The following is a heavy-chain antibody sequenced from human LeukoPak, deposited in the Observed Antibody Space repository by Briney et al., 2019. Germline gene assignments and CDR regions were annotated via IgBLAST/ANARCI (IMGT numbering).Heavy chain of an antibody. CDR2: ISSSSSTI. Sequence: GGSLTLSCAASGFTFCTYSMNWVRQAPGKGLEWVSYISSSSSTIYYADSVKGRFTISRDNAKNSLYLQMNSLRAEDTAVYYCARGLYGYSSGWHFDYWGQGTLVTVSS. CDR1: GFTFCTYS. J-gene: IGHJ4*02. CDR3: ARGLYGYSSGWHFDY. D-gene: IGHD6-19*01. V-gene: IGHV3-48*04.